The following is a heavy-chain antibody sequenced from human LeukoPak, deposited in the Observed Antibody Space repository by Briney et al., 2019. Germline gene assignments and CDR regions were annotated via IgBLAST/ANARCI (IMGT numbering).Heavy chain of an antibody. Sequence: GGSLRLSCAASGFNFDDYVMTWVRQAPGKGLEWVSGINWNGGSRGYADSVKGRFTISRDNAKNSLYLQMNSLRAEDTAVYYCARSRTKWYYYDSSGYYFDAFDIWGQGTMVTVSS. CDR3: ARSRTKWYYYDSSGYYFDAFDI. J-gene: IGHJ3*02. CDR1: GFNFDDYV. D-gene: IGHD3-22*01. V-gene: IGHV3-20*04. CDR2: INWNGGSR.